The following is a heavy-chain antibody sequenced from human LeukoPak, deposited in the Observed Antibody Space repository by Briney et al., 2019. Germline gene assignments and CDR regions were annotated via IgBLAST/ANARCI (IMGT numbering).Heavy chain of an antibody. D-gene: IGHD2-21*02. Sequence: SVKLSCTASGGTFTSYAISWMRQAPGQGLEWMGRIIPIYDPVDYAQRFQGRVTITTDESTNTVYMELSSLRYEDTAVYYCAREPLGCGGDCHFDYWGRGTLVSVSS. V-gene: IGHV1-69*05. CDR1: GGTFTSYA. CDR2: IIPIYDPV. CDR3: AREPLGCGGDCHFDY. J-gene: IGHJ4*02.